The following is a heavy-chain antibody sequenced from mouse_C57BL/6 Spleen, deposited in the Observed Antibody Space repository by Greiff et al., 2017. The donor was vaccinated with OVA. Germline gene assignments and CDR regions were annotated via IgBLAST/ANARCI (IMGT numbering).Heavy chain of an antibody. Sequence: EVQLQQSGPELVKPGASVKISCKASGYTFTDYYMNWVKQSHGKSLEWIGDINPNNGGTSYNQKFKGKATLTVDKSSSTAYMELRSLTSEDSAVYDCARRGGSSYDWYFDVWGTGTTVTVSS. D-gene: IGHD1-1*01. CDR1: GYTFTDYY. J-gene: IGHJ1*03. CDR3: ARRGGSSYDWYFDV. V-gene: IGHV1-26*01. CDR2: INPNNGGT.